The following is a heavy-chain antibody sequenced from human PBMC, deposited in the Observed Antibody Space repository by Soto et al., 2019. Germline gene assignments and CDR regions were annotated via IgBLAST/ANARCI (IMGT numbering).Heavy chain of an antibody. CDR1: GGSISSSGYY. J-gene: IGHJ5*02. V-gene: IGHV4-39*07. CDR3: ARRRPHIVVVVAATLGWFDP. Sequence: PSETLSLTCTVSGGSISSSGYYWGWIRQPPGKGLEWIGTIYYSGSTNYNPSLKSRVTISVDTSKNQFSLKLSSVTAADTAVYYCARRRPHIVVVVAATLGWFDPWGQGTLVTVSS. D-gene: IGHD2-15*01. CDR2: IYYSGST.